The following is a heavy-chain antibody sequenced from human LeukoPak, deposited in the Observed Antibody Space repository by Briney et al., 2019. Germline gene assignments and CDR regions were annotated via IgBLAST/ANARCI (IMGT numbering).Heavy chain of an antibody. CDR1: GGTFSSYA. Sequence: VASVKVSCKASGGTFSSYAISWVRQAPGQGLEWMGGIIPIFGTANYAQKFQGRVTITADESTSTAYMELSSLRSEDTAVYYCARGGGYCSSTSCYQAYWGQGTLVTVSS. CDR3: ARGGGYCSSTSCYQAY. J-gene: IGHJ4*02. D-gene: IGHD2-2*01. V-gene: IGHV1-69*13. CDR2: IIPIFGTA.